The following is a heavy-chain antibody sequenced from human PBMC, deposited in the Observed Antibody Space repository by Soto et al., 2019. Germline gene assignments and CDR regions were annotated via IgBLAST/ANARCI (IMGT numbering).Heavy chain of an antibody. J-gene: IGHJ4*02. CDR3: ARRDYAIDS. Sequence: LSLTCKVSGDSVTTGSYYWTWLRQPPGKGLEWIGYIYYSGSTNYNPSLESRATIFADKSASHFSLNLTSVTADDTAVYYCARRDYAIDSWGRGTLVTVSS. V-gene: IGHV4-61*03. D-gene: IGHD4-17*01. CDR1: GDSVTTGSYY. CDR2: IYYSGST.